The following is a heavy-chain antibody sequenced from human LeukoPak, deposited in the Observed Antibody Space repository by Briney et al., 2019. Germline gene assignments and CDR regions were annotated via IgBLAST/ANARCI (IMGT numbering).Heavy chain of an antibody. J-gene: IGHJ4*02. D-gene: IGHD3-3*01. CDR3: ARKRGVVIPGLGY. V-gene: IGHV1-2*02. CDR2: INLNSGGT. Sequence: ASVKVSCKASGYTFTGYYMHWVRQAPGQGLEWMGWINLNSGGTNYAQKFQGRVTMTRDTSISTAYMELSRLRSDDTAVYYCARKRGVVIPGLGYWGQGTLVTVSS. CDR1: GYTFTGYY.